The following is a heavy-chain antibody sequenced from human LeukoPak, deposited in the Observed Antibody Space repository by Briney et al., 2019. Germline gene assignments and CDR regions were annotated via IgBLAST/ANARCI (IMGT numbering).Heavy chain of an antibody. V-gene: IGHV3-74*01. CDR1: GFTFRNYW. J-gene: IGHJ4*02. CDR3: ARDEKYCGGDCFDDY. Sequence: PGGSLRLSCAASGFTFRNYWMHWVRQAPGKGLVWVSRIDSDGSSTSYADSAKGRFAISRDNAKNSLYLQMNSLRAEDTAVYYCARDEKYCGGDCFDDYWGQGTLVTVSS. D-gene: IGHD2-21*02. CDR2: IDSDGSST.